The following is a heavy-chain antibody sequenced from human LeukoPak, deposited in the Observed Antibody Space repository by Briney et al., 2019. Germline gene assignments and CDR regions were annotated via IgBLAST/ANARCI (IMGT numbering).Heavy chain of an antibody. CDR1: GFTFNTYS. CDR2: IDSSGGYM. J-gene: IGHJ4*02. CDR3: LRGDRRDY. V-gene: IGHV3-21*06. Sequence: GGSLRLSCEASGFTFNTYSMNWARQAPGKGLEWVSSIDSSGGYMFYADSVKGRLIISRDNAKDSLYLQMNSLRVEDTAVYYCLRGDRRDYWGQGTLVTASS.